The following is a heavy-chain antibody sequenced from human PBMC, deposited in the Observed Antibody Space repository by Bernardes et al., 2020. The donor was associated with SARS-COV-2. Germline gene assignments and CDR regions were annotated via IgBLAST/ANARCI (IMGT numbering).Heavy chain of an antibody. Sequence: ASVKVSCKASGYTFTSHDNNWVRQAPGQGLEWLGWMNPDSGHTGSPQNFRGRITMTGDTSITTAYMELSSLGPEDTAVYYCARVSSYDSVIYFYDLDFWGQGTLVTVSS. J-gene: IGHJ4*02. CDR3: ARVSSYDSVIYFYDLDF. CDR2: MNPDSGHT. CDR1: GYTFTSHD. D-gene: IGHD3-22*01. V-gene: IGHV1-8*01.